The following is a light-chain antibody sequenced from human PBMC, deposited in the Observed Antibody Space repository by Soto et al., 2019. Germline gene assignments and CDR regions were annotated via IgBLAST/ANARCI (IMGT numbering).Light chain of an antibody. J-gene: IGKJ4*01. CDR1: QSVGSY. Sequence: EIEVTQSPATLSLSPGERATLSCRTSQSVGSYLARYQKNPGQAPLLLIYDVSNRATGIPARFSGGWSGRDFTLTISSREPEDFAVYYCQQRSNWPPLTFGGGTKVEI. V-gene: IGKV3-11*02. CDR3: QQRSNWPPLT. CDR2: DVS.